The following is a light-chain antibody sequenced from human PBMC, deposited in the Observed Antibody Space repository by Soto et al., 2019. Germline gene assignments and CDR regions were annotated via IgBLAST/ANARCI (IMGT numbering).Light chain of an antibody. CDR1: QSIDTW. Sequence: IPMTQAPSTMSASFVDTVTITCRASQSIDTWLAWHQQKPGRAPKLLISKASILESGVPSRFSGSGSGTDFTLTINGLQPDDFAIYYCQQYISYRAFGQGTEVDIK. CDR3: QQYISYRA. CDR2: KAS. J-gene: IGKJ1*01. V-gene: IGKV1-5*03.